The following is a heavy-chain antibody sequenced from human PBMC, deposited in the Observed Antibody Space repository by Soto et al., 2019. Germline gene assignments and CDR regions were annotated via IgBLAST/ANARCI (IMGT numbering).Heavy chain of an antibody. V-gene: IGHV4-4*02. CDR3: VRGEGSGSFSN. CDR2: MYHAGSP. D-gene: IGHD3-10*01. Sequence: QVHLQESGPGLVKPSGTLSLTCTVSGVSISTSSWWTWVRQSPGKGLEWIGEMYHAGSPYYSPSLKSRVTISVDKSNNRFSLRLTSLTAADTAVYYCVRGEGSGSFSNWGQGTLVTVSS. J-gene: IGHJ4*02. CDR1: GVSISTSSW.